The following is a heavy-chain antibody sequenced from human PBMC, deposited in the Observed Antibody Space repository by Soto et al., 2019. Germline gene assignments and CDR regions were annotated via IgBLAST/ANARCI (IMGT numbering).Heavy chain of an antibody. Sequence: EVQLLESGGGLVQPGGSLRLSCAASGFTFSSYAMSWVRQAPGKGLEWVSLISGSGGTTLYADSVKGRFTISRDNSKNTLYLQMNSLRAEDAAVYYCARDLLRCSCGSCYSGSDYWGQGILVTVSS. CDR2: ISGSGGTT. J-gene: IGHJ4*02. D-gene: IGHD2-15*01. CDR3: ARDLLRCSCGSCYSGSDY. CDR1: GFTFSSYA. V-gene: IGHV3-23*01.